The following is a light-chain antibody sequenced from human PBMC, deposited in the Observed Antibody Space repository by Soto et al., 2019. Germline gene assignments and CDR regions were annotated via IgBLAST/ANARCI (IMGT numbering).Light chain of an antibody. Sequence: QSVLTQPASVSGSPGQSITISCTGTSSDVGDHNFVSWYQQHPGKVPKLIIYEVRNRPSGVSSRFSGSKSGNTASLTISVLQTEDEADYFCSSYTSITTPLFGGGTKLTVL. CDR2: EVR. CDR3: SSYTSITTPL. CDR1: SSDVGDHNF. V-gene: IGLV2-14*01. J-gene: IGLJ2*01.